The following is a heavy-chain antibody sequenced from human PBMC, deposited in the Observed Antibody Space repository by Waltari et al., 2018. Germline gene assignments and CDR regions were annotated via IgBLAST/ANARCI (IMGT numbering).Heavy chain of an antibody. V-gene: IGHV4-59*11. D-gene: IGHD1-26*01. Sequence: QVQLQESGPGLVKPSETLSLTCTVSGGSISSHYWSWIRQPQGKGLEWIGYIYYSGSTNYNPALKSRVTISVDTSKNQFSLKLSSVTAADTAVYYCARVAVGATTAVYYYYYMDVWGKGTTVTVSS. CDR3: ARVAVGATTAVYYYYYMDV. CDR1: GGSISSHY. CDR2: IYYSGST. J-gene: IGHJ6*03.